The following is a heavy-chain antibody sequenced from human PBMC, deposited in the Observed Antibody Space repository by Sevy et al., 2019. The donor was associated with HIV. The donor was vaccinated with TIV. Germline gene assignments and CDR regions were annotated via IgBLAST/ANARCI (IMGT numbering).Heavy chain of an antibody. J-gene: IGHJ4*02. Sequence: ASVKVSCKASGYTFTSYDINWVRQATGQGLEWMGWMNPNSGNTGYAQKFQGRVTMTRNTSISTAYMELRSLRSEDTAGYYCARDTYYYDSSGYFIFDSWGQGTLVTVSS. V-gene: IGHV1-8*01. CDR1: GYTFTSYD. CDR3: ARDTYYYDSSGYFIFDS. CDR2: MNPNSGNT. D-gene: IGHD3-22*01.